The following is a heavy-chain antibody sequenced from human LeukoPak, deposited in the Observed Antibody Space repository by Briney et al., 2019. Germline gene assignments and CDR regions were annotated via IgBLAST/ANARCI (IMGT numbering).Heavy chain of an antibody. Sequence: GGSLRLSCAASGFTFSSYSMNWVRQAPGKGLEWVSYISSSSSTIYYADSVKGRFTISRDNAKNSLYLQMNSLRAEDTAVYYCARVGSCGDYGFDYWSQGTLVTVSS. CDR3: ARVGSCGDYGFDY. D-gene: IGHD4-17*01. J-gene: IGHJ4*02. CDR2: ISSSSSTI. V-gene: IGHV3-48*01. CDR1: GFTFSSYS.